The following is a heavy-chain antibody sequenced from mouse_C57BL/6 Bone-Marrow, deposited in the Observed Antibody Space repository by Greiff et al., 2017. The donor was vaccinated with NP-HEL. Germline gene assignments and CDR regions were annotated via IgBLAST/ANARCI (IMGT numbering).Heavy chain of an antibody. CDR1: GYTFTSYW. CDR2: IDPSDSYT. CDR3: AREGATVVGFDY. D-gene: IGHD1-1*01. V-gene: IGHV1-59*01. Sequence: VQLQQPGAELVRPGASVKLSCKASGYTFTSYWMHWVKQRPGQGLEWIGVIDPSDSYTNYNQKFKGKATLTVDTSSSTAYMQLSSLTSEDSAVYYCAREGATVVGFDYWGQGTNLTVSS. J-gene: IGHJ2*01.